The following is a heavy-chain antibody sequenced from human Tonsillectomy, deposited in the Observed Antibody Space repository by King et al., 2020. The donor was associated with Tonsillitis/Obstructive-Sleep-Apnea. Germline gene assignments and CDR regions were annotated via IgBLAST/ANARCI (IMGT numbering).Heavy chain of an antibody. D-gene: IGHD6-13*01. CDR2: IDPSDSYT. V-gene: IGHV5-10-1*01. CDR1: GYSFTSYW. J-gene: IGHJ4*02. Sequence: QLVQSGAEVKKPGESLRSSCKGSGYSFTSYWIGWVRQMPGKGLEWMGRIDPSDSYTNYSPSFQGHVTISADKSISTAYLQWSSLKSSDTAMYYCARGGILSAGAPDFWGQGTLVTVSS. CDR3: ARGGILSAGAPDF.